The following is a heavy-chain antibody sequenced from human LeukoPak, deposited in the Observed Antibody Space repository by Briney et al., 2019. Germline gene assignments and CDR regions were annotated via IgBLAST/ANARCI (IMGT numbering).Heavy chain of an antibody. D-gene: IGHD6-19*01. CDR3: AKTLTIQWLADY. CDR1: RFTFSTYN. Sequence: PGGSLRLSCAASRFTFSTYNMNWVRQAPGKGLEWVSSISGSSSYIYYADSVKGRFSISRDNAKNSVYLQMNSLRAEDTAVYYCAKTLTIQWLADYWGKGTLVTVSS. J-gene: IGHJ4*02. CDR2: ISGSSSYI. V-gene: IGHV3-21*04.